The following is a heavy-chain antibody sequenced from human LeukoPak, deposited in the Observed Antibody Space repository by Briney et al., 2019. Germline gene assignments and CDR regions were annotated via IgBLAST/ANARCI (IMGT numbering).Heavy chain of an antibody. D-gene: IGHD6-6*01. CDR3: ARVPVYSSSYAFNI. Sequence: SETLSLTCTVSGGSISSYYWSWIRQPPGKGLEWIGYIYYSGSTNYNPSLKSRVTISVDTSKNQFSLKLSSVTAADTAVYYCARVPVYSSSYAFNIWGQGTMVTVSS. J-gene: IGHJ3*02. V-gene: IGHV4-59*01. CDR1: GGSISSYY. CDR2: IYYSGST.